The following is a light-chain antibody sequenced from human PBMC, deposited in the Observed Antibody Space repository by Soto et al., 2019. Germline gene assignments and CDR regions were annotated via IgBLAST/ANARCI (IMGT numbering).Light chain of an antibody. CDR3: AAWGDSLNTGV. CDR1: SSNIGSNA. J-gene: IGLJ3*02. Sequence: QSVLTQPPSASGTPGQRVTISCSGSSSNIGSNAVSWYQHFPGTAPKVLIYSDDQRPSGVPDRFSGSKSGTSASLAISGLQAEDEADYFCAAWGDSLNTGVFGGGTKLTAL. V-gene: IGLV1-44*01. CDR2: SDD.